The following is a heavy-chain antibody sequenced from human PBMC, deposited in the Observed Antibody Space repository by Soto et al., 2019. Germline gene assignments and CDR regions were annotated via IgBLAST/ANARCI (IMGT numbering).Heavy chain of an antibody. Sequence: ASVKVSCKASGYTFTSYDINWVRQATGQGLEWMGWMNPNSGNTGYAQKFQGRVTMTRNTSISTAYMELSSLRSEDTAVYYCASAPRIAVAGTFDYWGQGTLVTVSS. CDR3: ASAPRIAVAGTFDY. V-gene: IGHV1-8*01. D-gene: IGHD6-19*01. J-gene: IGHJ4*02. CDR1: GYTFTSYD. CDR2: MNPNSGNT.